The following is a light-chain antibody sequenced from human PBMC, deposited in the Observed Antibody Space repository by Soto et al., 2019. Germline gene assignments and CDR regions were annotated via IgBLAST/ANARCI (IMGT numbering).Light chain of an antibody. Sequence: DIQMTQSPCTLFASVGDRVTITCRASQSVRNWLAWYQQKPGRAPHLLIYDSSTLEPGVPSRFRGSGSGTEFTLTINGLQPDDFGTYYCQQYDGYSPQTFGQGTKVEIK. CDR2: DSS. J-gene: IGKJ1*01. CDR3: QQYDGYSPQT. CDR1: QSVRNW. V-gene: IGKV1-5*01.